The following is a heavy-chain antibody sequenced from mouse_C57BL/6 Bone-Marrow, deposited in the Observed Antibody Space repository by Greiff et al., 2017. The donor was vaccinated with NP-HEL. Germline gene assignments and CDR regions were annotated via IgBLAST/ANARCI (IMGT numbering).Heavy chain of an antibody. Sequence: LVESGAELARPGASVKLSCKASGYTFTSYGISWVKQRTGQGLEWIGEIYPRSGNTYYNEKFKGKATLTADKSSSTAYMELRSLTSEDSAVYFCARRGGAWFAYWGQGTLVTVSA. CDR3: ARRGGAWFAY. J-gene: IGHJ3*01. D-gene: IGHD1-1*02. CDR1: GYTFTSYG. V-gene: IGHV1-81*01. CDR2: IYPRSGNT.